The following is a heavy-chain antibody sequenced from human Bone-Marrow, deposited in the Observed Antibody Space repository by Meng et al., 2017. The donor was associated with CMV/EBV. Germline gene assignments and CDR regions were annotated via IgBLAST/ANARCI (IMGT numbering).Heavy chain of an antibody. Sequence: LSLTCAASGFTFSDYYMNWVRQAPGKGLEWVSSISSSSTIYYADSVKGRFTISRDNAKNSLYLQMNSLRYEDTAIYYCAKDRHGDYNWFDTWGQGNLVTVSS. CDR3: AKDRHGDYNWFDT. V-gene: IGHV3-69-1*01. CDR2: ISSSSTI. D-gene: IGHD3-10*01. J-gene: IGHJ5*02. CDR1: GFTFSDYY.